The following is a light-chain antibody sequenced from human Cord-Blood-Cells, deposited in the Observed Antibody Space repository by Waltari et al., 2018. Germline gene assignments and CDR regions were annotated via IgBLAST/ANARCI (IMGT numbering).Light chain of an antibody. CDR1: QSISSY. V-gene: IGKV1-39*01. Sequence: DIQMTQSPSSLSASVGDRVTITCRASQSISSYLNWYQQKPGKAPKLLIYAASSLQSGVPSRVGGSGSGTDFTLTISSLQPEDFATYYGQQSYSTRWTFGQGTKVEIK. CDR2: AAS. CDR3: QQSYSTRWT. J-gene: IGKJ1*01.